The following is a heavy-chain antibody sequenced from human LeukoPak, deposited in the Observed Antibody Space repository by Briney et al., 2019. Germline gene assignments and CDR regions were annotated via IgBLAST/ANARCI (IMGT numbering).Heavy chain of an antibody. CDR2: VDHTGST. J-gene: IGHJ6*03. CDR3: ARGRVSSSTWYSTYCYFFYMDF. Sequence: SETLSLTCTVSGGSISSYYWTWIRQPPGKGLEWIGYVDHTGSTKFNPSLNGRVSISRDTSNNFFSLRLRSATAADTAVYFCARGRVSSSTWYSTYCYFFYMDFWGKGTTVTVSS. CDR1: GGSISSYY. D-gene: IGHD4-11*01. V-gene: IGHV4-59*01.